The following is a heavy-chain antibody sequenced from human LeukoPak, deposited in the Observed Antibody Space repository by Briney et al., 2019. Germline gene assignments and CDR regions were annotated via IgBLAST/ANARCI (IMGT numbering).Heavy chain of an antibody. V-gene: IGHV3-21*01. Sequence: GGSLRLSCAASGFTFSSYTMNWVRQAPGKGLEWVSSISSSSGYIYYADSVKGRFTISRDDAKNSLYLRMNSLRDEDTAVYYCARDQNVFDPWGQGTLVTVSS. J-gene: IGHJ5*02. CDR3: ARDQNVFDP. CDR1: GFTFSSYT. CDR2: ISSSSGYI.